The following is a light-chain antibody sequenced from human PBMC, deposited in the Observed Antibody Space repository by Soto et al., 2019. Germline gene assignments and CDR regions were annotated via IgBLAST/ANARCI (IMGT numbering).Light chain of an antibody. CDR3: LQYNSYPLT. CDR1: QSVTSW. CDR2: EAS. V-gene: IGKV1-5*03. J-gene: IGKJ4*01. Sequence: DIQMTQSPSTLSASVGVRVSFTCRASQSVTSWLAWYQQKPGKAPNVLIHEASSLQSGVPSRFSGSGSGTEFTLTISSLQPDDFATYYFLQYNSYPLTFGGGTKVEIK.